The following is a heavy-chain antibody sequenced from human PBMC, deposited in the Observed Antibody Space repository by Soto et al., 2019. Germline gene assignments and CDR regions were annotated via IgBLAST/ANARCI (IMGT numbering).Heavy chain of an antibody. CDR3: AGALDSSAAPFDF. V-gene: IGHV4-59*12. CDR2: VFYNGRT. CDR1: GGSINNYY. J-gene: IGHJ4*02. D-gene: IGHD2-2*01. Sequence: QVQLQESGPGLVKPSETLSLTCTVSGGSINNYYWSWIRQPPGKGLEWIGFVFYNGRTDYNPSLGKRVNISLDTAKRQFPLKVNSVAASDTGGYYFAGALDSSAAPFDFWGQGTLVTVSS.